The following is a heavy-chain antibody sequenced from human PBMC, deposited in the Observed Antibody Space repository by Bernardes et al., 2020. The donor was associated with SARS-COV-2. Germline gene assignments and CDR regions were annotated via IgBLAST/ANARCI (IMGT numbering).Heavy chain of an antibody. CDR2: FYGSGTT. CDR3: VGSSCGVDCYIGGLRSWDYGMDV. Sequence: SESLSLTCTVSGGSISSGTYYWGWLLQSPGKGLEWIGSFYGSGTTYYNPSLQGRITKSVDTSKNQFSLRLSSVTAADTAVYYCVGSSCGVDCYIGGLRSWDYGMDVWGQGTTVTVSS. J-gene: IGHJ6*02. V-gene: IGHV4-39*01. CDR1: GGSISSGTYY. D-gene: IGHD2-21*02.